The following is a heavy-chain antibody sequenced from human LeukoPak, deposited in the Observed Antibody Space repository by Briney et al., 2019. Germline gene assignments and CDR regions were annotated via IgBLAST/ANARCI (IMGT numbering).Heavy chain of an antibody. CDR1: GFTSSSYA. Sequence: GGSLRLSCAASGFTSSSYAMSWVRQPPGKGLEWVSVIRHSDDSTCNADSVKGRFTISRDISKNTLYLQMNSLSAEDTAIYYCAKTLFGVAIVLDSWGPGTLVTVSS. CDR2: IRHSDDST. CDR3: AKTLFGVAIVLDS. V-gene: IGHV3-23*01. D-gene: IGHD3-3*01. J-gene: IGHJ4*02.